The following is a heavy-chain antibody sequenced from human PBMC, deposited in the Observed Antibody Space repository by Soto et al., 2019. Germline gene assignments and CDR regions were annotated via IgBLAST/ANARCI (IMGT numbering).Heavy chain of an antibody. CDR2: INHSGST. CDR1: GGSFSGYY. Sequence: TSETLSLTCAVYGGSFSGYYWSWIRQPPGKGLEWIGEINHSGSTNYNPSLKSRVTISVDTSKNQFSLKLSSVTAADTAVYYCARLDTAKVGATRPFDYWGQGTLVTVSS. V-gene: IGHV4-34*01. J-gene: IGHJ4*02. CDR3: ARLDTAKVGATRPFDY. D-gene: IGHD1-26*01.